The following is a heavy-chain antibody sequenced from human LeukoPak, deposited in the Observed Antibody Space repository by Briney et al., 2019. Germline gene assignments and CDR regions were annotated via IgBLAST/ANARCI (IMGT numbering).Heavy chain of an antibody. CDR2: INHSGST. CDR1: GGSISSYY. J-gene: IGHJ5*02. D-gene: IGHD5-24*01. CDR3: AREIRDGYRINWFDP. V-gene: IGHV4-34*01. Sequence: SETLSLTCTVSGGSISSYYWSWIRQPPGKGLEWIGEINHSGSTNYNPSLKSRVTISVDTSKNQFSLKLSSVTAADTAVYYCAREIRDGYRINWFDPWGQGTLVTVSS.